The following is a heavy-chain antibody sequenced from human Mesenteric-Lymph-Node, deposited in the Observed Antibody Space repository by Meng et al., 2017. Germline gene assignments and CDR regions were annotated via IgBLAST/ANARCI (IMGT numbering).Heavy chain of an antibody. Sequence: SETLSLTCTVSGGSISSSSYYWDWIRHPPGTGLEWIGSVYYSGSTYYNPSLKSRVTISVDTSKLQLSLKLSTVTAADTAGYYCARGLIRAVAATPHYYYYGMDVWGQGTTVTVSS. CDR2: VYYSGST. D-gene: IGHD2-15*01. J-gene: IGHJ6*02. CDR3: ARGLIRAVAATPHYYYYGMDV. CDR1: GGSISSSSYY. V-gene: IGHV4-39*07.